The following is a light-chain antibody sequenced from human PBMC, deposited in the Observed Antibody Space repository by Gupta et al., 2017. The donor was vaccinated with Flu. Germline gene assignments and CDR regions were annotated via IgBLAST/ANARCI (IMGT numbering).Light chain of an antibody. CDR1: SVSVSTNYY. V-gene: IGLV8-61*01. J-gene: IGLJ3*02. CDR2: NTS. CDR3: GSFTRTLSLVL. Sequence: QTVVTQEPSFSVSPGGTVTLTCALTSVSVSTNYYPTWYRQTPGQTPHTLLYNTSRRSSGVTDRFSGSILGNTAALTIXGXQADEEXDYFWGSFTRTLSLVLFGGGTKLTVL.